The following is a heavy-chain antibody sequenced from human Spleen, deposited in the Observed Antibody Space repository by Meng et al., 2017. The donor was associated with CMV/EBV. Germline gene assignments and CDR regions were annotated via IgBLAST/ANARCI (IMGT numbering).Heavy chain of an antibody. CDR3: ARLRTDIVVVPAAKGPFDP. CDR2: IYSSGST. CDR1: ISSGGYY. Sequence: ISSGGYYWNWIRQHPGKGLEWIGYIYSSGSTHYNPSLKSRVTISIDTSKNQFSLKLNSVTAADTAVYYCARLRTDIVVVPAAKGPFDPWGQGTLVTVSS. J-gene: IGHJ5*02. D-gene: IGHD2-2*01. V-gene: IGHV4-31*02.